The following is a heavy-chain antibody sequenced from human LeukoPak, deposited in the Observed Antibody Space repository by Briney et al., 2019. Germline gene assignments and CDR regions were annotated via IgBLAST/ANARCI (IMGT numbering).Heavy chain of an antibody. V-gene: IGHV3-23*01. CDR3: AKDLPLNFDL. J-gene: IGHJ4*02. CDR2: ITSNSEGT. CDR1: GFIFSNFA. Sequence: GGSLRLSCAASGFIFSNFAMTWVRQAPGKGLESVSTITSNSEGTYYADSVKGRFTVSRDNSKRTLYLQMRNLRAEDTAVYYCAKDLPLNFDLWGRGTLIAVSS.